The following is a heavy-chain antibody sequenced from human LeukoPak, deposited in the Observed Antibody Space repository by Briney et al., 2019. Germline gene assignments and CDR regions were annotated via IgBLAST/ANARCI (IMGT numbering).Heavy chain of an antibody. V-gene: IGHV3-33*01. Sequence: SGRSLRLSCAASGFNFFTYGMHWVRQAPGKGLEWVAVIWYDGSNKYYADSVKGRFTISRDNSKSTLSLQMNSLRAEDTAVYYCARVIRGFGALDCWGQGTLVTVSS. CDR1: GFNFFTYG. D-gene: IGHD3-10*01. CDR3: ARVIRGFGALDC. J-gene: IGHJ4*02. CDR2: IWYDGSNK.